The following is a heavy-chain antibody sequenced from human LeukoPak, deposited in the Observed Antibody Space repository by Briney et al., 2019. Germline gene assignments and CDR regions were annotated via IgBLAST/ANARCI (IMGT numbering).Heavy chain of an antibody. CDR2: IYYSGST. V-gene: IGHV4-59*01. CDR1: GGSISSYY. J-gene: IGHJ6*03. CDR3: ARVVARARGYYYYMDV. Sequence: SETLSLTCTVSGGSISSYYWSWIRKPPGKGLEWIGYIYYSGSTNYNPSLKSRVTISVDTSKNQFSLKLSSVTAADTAVYYCARVVARARGYYYYMDVWGKGTTVTVSS.